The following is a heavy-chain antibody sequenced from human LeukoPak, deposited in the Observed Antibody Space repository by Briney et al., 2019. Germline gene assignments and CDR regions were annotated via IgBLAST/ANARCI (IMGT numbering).Heavy chain of an antibody. Sequence: PSETLFLTCAVSGGSFSGYYWSWIRQPPGKGLEWMGEINHSGSTNYNPSLKSRVTISVDTSKNQFSLKLSSVTAADTAVYYCARVRYDFWSGYLRHYYGMDVWGQGTTVTVSS. V-gene: IGHV4-34*01. CDR3: ARVRYDFWSGYLRHYYGMDV. CDR2: INHSGST. J-gene: IGHJ6*02. D-gene: IGHD3-3*01. CDR1: GGSFSGYY.